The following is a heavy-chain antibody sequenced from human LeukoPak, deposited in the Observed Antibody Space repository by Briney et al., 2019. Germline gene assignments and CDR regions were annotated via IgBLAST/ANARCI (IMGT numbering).Heavy chain of an antibody. CDR1: GRSFSGHY. D-gene: IGHD4-17*01. J-gene: IGHJ3*02. CDR3: ARYPYGDYRNDAFDI. V-gene: IGHV4-34*10. Sequence: SETLSLSCGVSGRSFSGHYWSWIRQPPGKGLEWIGEINHSGSTSYNPSLKSRVTMSVDTSKNQFSLKLSSVTAADTAVYYCARYPYGDYRNDAFDIWGQGTMVTVSS. CDR2: INHSGST.